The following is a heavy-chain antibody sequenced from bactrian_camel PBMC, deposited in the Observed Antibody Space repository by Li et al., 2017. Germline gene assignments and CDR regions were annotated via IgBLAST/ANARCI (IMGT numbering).Heavy chain of an antibody. D-gene: IGHD6*01. V-gene: IGHV3S55*01. CDR3: AADPLRCSWYPVEASY. Sequence: HVQLVESGGGSVQAGGSLRLSCTASIGSFDRTDMGWYRQAPGKEREGVSAIGADGSTAYRDSVKGRFTISQDKNTQYLEMNDLKPEDTGMYYCAADPLRCSWYPVEASYWGQGTQVTVS. CDR1: IGSFDRTD. J-gene: IGHJ4*01. CDR2: IGADGST.